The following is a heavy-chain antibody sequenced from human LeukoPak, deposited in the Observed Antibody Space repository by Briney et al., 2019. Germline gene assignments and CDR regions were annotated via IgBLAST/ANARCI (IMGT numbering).Heavy chain of an antibody. V-gene: IGHV3-33*01. CDR3: ARDSQVYYDFWSGYHNYYYYYGMDV. D-gene: IGHD3-3*01. Sequence: PGRSLRLSCAASGFTFRSYGMHWVRQAPGKEPERVAVIWYDGSNKYYADSVKGRFTISRDNSKNTLYLQMNSLRAEDTAVYYCARDSQVYYDFWSGYHNYYYYYGMDVWGQGTTVTVSS. CDR1: GFTFRSYG. J-gene: IGHJ6*02. CDR2: IWYDGSNK.